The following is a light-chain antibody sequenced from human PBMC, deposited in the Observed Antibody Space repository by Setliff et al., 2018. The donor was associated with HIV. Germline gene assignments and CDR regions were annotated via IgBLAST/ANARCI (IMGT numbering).Light chain of an antibody. CDR3: QQYDSSPQT. CDR2: GAS. J-gene: IGKJ1*01. CDR1: QSVTSSF. V-gene: IGKV3-20*01. Sequence: EIVLTQSPGTLSLSPGQRATLSCRASQSVTSSFLAWYQQKPGQAPRLLIYGASNRVTGIPDRFSGGGSGTDFTLTINRLEPEDFAVYFCQQYDSSPQTFGQGTRWISN.